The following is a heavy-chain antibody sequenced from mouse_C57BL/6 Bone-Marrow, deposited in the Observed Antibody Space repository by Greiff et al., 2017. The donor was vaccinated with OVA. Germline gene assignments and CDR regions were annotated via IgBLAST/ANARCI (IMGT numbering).Heavy chain of an antibody. CDR2: IRNKANIHSL. Sequence: EVKLEESGGGLVQPGGSMKLSCAASGFTFSDASMDWVRQSPEKGLEWVADIRNKANIHSLYYADSVKGRLTLSRDDSTSSVYLQMNSLRAEDTGIYYCTGLGLDYWGQGTTLTVSS. V-gene: IGHV6-6*01. CDR3: TGLGLDY. J-gene: IGHJ2*01. D-gene: IGHD3-3*01. CDR1: GFTFSDAS.